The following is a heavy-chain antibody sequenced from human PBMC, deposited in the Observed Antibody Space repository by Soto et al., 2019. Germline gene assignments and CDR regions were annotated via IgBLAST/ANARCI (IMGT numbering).Heavy chain of an antibody. Sequence: GSLRLSCAASGFTFSSYSMKWVRQAPGKGLEWVSYISRSTGTIYYADSVKGRFTISRDNAKNSLYLQMNSLRAEDTAVYYCARASPPYDFWSDYSHLIDYWGQGTLVTVSS. CDR1: GFTFSSYS. CDR2: ISRSTGTI. CDR3: ARASPPYDFWSDYSHLIDY. V-gene: IGHV3-48*01. D-gene: IGHD3-3*01. J-gene: IGHJ4*02.